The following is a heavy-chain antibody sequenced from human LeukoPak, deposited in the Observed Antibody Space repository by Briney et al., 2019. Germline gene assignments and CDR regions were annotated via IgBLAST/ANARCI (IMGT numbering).Heavy chain of an antibody. CDR2: IYPGDSDT. CDR3: ASQYGRPYVY. V-gene: IGHV5-51*01. J-gene: IGHJ4*02. D-gene: IGHD3-10*02. Sequence: GESLKISCKGSGYTFSNSWIGWVRQMPRKGLGWMGIIYPGDSDTRYSPSFQGQVTISADNSINTAYLQWSSRTATHTGMYFCASQYGRPYVYCGQGTLVTVSS. CDR1: GYTFSNSW.